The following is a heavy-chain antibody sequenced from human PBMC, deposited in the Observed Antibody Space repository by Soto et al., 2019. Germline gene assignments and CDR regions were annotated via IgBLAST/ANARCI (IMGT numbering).Heavy chain of an antibody. CDR3: ASLTIVDYSFDF. J-gene: IGHJ4*02. CDR1: RGSISRSNYY. D-gene: IGHD3-22*01. V-gene: IGHV4-39*01. CDR2: VYYSGST. Sequence: PSETLSLTCTVSRGSISRSNYYWCWIRHPPGKGLECIANVYYSGSTYYNPSLQSRVTISVDKSKNQFSLTLSSVTAADTAVYYCASLTIVDYSFDFWGQGALVTVS.